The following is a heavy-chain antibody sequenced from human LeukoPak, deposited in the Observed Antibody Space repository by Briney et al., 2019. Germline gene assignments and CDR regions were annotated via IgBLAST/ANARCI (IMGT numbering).Heavy chain of an antibody. V-gene: IGHV4-4*07. J-gene: IGHJ4*02. CDR2: VYTSGNT. D-gene: IGHD6-6*01. Sequence: SETLSLTCTVSGGSISSYYWSWIRQPAGKRLEWIGRVYTSGNTDYNPSLKSRVSMSLDSSNNQFSLKLYSVTAADTAVYYCAKAAVSSRSPGPFDSWGQGTLVTVSS. CDR3: AKAAVSSRSPGPFDS. CDR1: GGSISSYY.